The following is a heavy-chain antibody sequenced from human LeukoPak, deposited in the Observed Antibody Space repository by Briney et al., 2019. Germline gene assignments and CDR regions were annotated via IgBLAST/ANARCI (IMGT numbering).Heavy chain of an antibody. CDR3: ARDIVVVVATNSAFDI. V-gene: IGHV4-59*01. CDR2: IYYSGST. J-gene: IGHJ3*02. CDR1: GGSISSYY. D-gene: IGHD2-15*01. Sequence: SETLSLTCTVSGGSISSYYWSWIRQPPGKGLEWIGYIYYSGSTNYNPSLKSRVTISLDTSKNQFSLELSSVTAADTAVYYCARDIVVVVATNSAFDIWGQGTMVTVSS.